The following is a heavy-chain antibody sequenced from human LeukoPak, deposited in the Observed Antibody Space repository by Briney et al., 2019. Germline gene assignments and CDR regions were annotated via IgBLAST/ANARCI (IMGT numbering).Heavy chain of an antibody. J-gene: IGHJ4*02. CDR3: ARVSGYSYGPEYYFDY. CDR1: GGSFSGYY. V-gene: IGHV4-34*01. D-gene: IGHD5-18*01. Sequence: SETQSLTCAVYGGSFSGYYWNWIRQPPGKGLEWIGSIYYSGSTYYNPSLKSRVTISVDTSKNQFSLKLSSVTAADTAVYYCARVSGYSYGPEYYFDYWGQGTLVTVSS. CDR2: IYYSGST.